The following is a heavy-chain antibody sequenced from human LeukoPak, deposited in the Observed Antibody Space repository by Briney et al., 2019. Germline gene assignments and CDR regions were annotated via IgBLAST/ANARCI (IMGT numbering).Heavy chain of an antibody. CDR1: GYTFTGYY. CDR3: ARERYDFWSGYQQYYFDY. J-gene: IGHJ4*02. D-gene: IGHD3-3*01. Sequence: ASVKVSCKASGYTFTGYYMHWVRQAPGQGLEWMGWINPNSGGTNYAQKFQGRVTMTRDTSISTAYMELSRLRPDDTAVYYCARERYDFWSGYQQYYFDYWGQGTLVTVSS. CDR2: INPNSGGT. V-gene: IGHV1-2*02.